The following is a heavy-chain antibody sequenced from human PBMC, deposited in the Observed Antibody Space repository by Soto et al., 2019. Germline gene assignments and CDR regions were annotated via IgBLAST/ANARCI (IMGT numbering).Heavy chain of an antibody. J-gene: IGHJ6*02. Sequence: PSETLSLTCTVSGGSISSSSYYWGWIRQPPGKGLEWIGSIYYSGSTYYNPSLKSRVTISVDTSKNQFSLKLSSVTAADTAVYYCARHNILGEYSSPSFPNYYYYGMDVWGQGTTVTVSS. CDR2: IYYSGST. CDR3: ARHNILGEYSSPSFPNYYYYGMDV. V-gene: IGHV4-39*01. D-gene: IGHD6-6*01. CDR1: GGSISSSSYY.